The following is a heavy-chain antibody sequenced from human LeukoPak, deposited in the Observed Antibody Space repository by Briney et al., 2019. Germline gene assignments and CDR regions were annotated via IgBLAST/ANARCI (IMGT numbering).Heavy chain of an antibody. CDR3: AKDYSSGWYDY. V-gene: IGHV3-7*03. Sequence: GGSLRLSCAASGFTFSSYWMSWVRQAPGKGLEWVANIKQDGSEKYYVDSVKGRFTISRDNAKNSLYLQMNSLRAEDTAVYYCAKDYSSGWYDYWGQGTLVTVSS. J-gene: IGHJ4*02. D-gene: IGHD6-19*01. CDR1: GFTFSSYW. CDR2: IKQDGSEK.